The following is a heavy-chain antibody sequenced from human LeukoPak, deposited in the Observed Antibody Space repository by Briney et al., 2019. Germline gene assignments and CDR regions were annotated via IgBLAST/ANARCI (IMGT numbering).Heavy chain of an antibody. D-gene: IGHD2-15*01. Sequence: GGSLRLSCAASGFTFSNYTMSWVRQAPGKGLEWVSTISGGGSSAYYADSVKGRFTISRDNSKNTLYLQMYSLRAEDTAVYYCATNGLGYCSGGSCYGTPFDYWGQGTLVTVSS. CDR3: ATNGLGYCSGGSCYGTPFDY. CDR2: ISGGGSSA. V-gene: IGHV3-23*01. J-gene: IGHJ4*02. CDR1: GFTFSNYT.